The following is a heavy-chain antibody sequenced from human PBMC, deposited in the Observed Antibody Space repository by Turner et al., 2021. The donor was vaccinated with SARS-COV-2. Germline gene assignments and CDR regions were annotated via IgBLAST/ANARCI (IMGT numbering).Heavy chain of an antibody. J-gene: IGHJ4*02. D-gene: IGHD3-22*01. CDR1: GFTFSSYS. CDR2: ISSSSSYI. Sequence: EVQLVESGGGLVKPGGSLRLSCAASGFTFSSYSMNWVRQAPGKGLEWVSSISSSSSYIYYADSVKGRFTIFRDNAKNSLYLQMNSLRAEDTAVYYCARSPTAPGYYYDSSGYYTPYYFDYWGQGTLVTVSS. CDR3: ARSPTAPGYYYDSSGYYTPYYFDY. V-gene: IGHV3-21*01.